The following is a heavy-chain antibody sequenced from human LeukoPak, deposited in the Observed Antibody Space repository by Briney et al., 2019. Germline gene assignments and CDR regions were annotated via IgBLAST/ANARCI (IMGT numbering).Heavy chain of an antibody. CDR3: ARGQGSGSYWPYYYYGMDV. CDR1: GGSFSGYY. V-gene: IGHV4-34*01. D-gene: IGHD3-10*01. Sequence: SETLSLTCAVYGGSFSGYYWSWIRQPPGKGLEWIGEINHSGSTNYNPSLKSRVTISVDTSKNQFSLKLSSVTAADTAVYYCARGQGSGSYWPYYYYGMDVWGQGTTVTVSS. CDR2: INHSGST. J-gene: IGHJ6*02.